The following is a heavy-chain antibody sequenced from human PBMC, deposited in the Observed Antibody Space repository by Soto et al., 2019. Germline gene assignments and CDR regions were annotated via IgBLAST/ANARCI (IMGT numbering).Heavy chain of an antibody. CDR2: ISYDGSKK. CDR1: GFTFSSYA. D-gene: IGHD2-21*02. CDR3: ASGGDYGGGYFDN. V-gene: IGHV3-30-3*01. Sequence: QVQLVESGGGVVQPGRSLRLSCAASGFTFSSYAMHWVRQAPGEGLEWVTLISYDGSKKYYADSVKGRFSISRDNSKNTLYLHMNSLRAEDTAVYYCASGGDYGGGYFDNWGQGTLVTVSS. J-gene: IGHJ4*02.